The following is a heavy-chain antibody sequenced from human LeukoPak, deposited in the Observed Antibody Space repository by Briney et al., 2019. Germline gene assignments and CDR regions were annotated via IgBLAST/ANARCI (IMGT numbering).Heavy chain of an antibody. V-gene: IGHV4-34*01. D-gene: IGHD3-16*02. J-gene: IGHJ6*03. CDR2: INHSGST. CDR1: GGSFSGYY. Sequence: SETLSLTCAVYGGSFSGYYWSWIRQPPGKGLEWIGEINHSGSTNYNPSLKSRVTISVDTSKNQFSLKLSSVTAADTAVYFCARDRHVPGLYYYYMDVWGKGTTVTVSS. CDR3: ARDRHVPGLYYYYMDV.